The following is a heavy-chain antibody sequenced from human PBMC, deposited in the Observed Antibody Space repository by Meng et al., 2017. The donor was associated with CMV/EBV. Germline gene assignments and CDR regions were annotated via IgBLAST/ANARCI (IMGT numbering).Heavy chain of an antibody. CDR3: ARDSRSDWLLPHYGMDV. V-gene: IGHV4-30-4*08. J-gene: IGHJ6*02. Sequence: SETLSLTCTVSGGSISSGDYYWSWIRQPPGKGLEWIGYIYYSGNTYHNPSLKSRVTISVATSKNQFSLKLSSVTAADTAVYYCARDSRSDWLLPHYGMDVWGQGTTVTVSS. CDR2: IYYSGNT. CDR1: GGSISSGDYY. D-gene: IGHD3-9*01.